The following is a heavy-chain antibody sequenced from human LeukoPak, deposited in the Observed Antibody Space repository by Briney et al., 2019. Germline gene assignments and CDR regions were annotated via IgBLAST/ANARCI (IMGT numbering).Heavy chain of an antibody. D-gene: IGHD2-15*01. J-gene: IGHJ4*02. CDR1: GGSISSYY. CDR3: ARGYCSGGACYRTFFDY. Sequence: SETLSLTCTVSGGSISSYYWSWIRQPPGKGLEWIGYVSCSGSTNYNSTLKSRATISVDTSKNQFSLKLSSVTAADTAVYYCARGYCSGGACYRTFFDYWGQGTLVTVSS. CDR2: VSCSGST. V-gene: IGHV4-59*01.